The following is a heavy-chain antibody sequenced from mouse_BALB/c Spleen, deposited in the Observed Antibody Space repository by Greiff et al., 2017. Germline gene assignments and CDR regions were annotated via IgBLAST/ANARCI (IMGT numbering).Heavy chain of an antibody. Sequence: EVHLVESWGDLVKPGGSLKLSCAASGFTFSSYGMSWVRQTPDKRLEWVATISSGGSYTYYPDSVKGRFTISRDNAKNTLYLQMSSLKSEDTAMYYCARVGNHYAMDYWGQGTSVTVSS. CDR1: GFTFSSYG. CDR3: ARVGNHYAMDY. D-gene: IGHD2-1*01. J-gene: IGHJ4*01. CDR2: ISSGGSYT. V-gene: IGHV5-6*01.